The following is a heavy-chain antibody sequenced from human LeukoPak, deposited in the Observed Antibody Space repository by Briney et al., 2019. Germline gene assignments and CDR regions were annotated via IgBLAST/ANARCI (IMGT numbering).Heavy chain of an antibody. CDR2: IYYSGST. Sequence: SETLSLTCTVSGYSISSGSYYWSWIRQPPGKGLEWIGYIYYSGSTNYNPSLKSRVTISVDTSKNQFSLKLSSVTAADTAVYYCARVPRSGSYSSYWGQGTLVTVSS. J-gene: IGHJ4*02. CDR3: ARVPRSGSYSSY. CDR1: GYSISSGSYY. V-gene: IGHV4-61*01. D-gene: IGHD1-26*01.